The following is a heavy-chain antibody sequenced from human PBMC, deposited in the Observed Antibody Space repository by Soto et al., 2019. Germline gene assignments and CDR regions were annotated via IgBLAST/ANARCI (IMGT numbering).Heavy chain of an antibody. Sequence: GGSLRLSCVASGFTFENYAMHWVRQAPGKGLEWVSGISWHSGNLGYADSVRGRFTISRDNAKNSLYLQMNSLRPEDTGLYYCAKDKVYSNYEHYFDYWGQGTLVTVSS. CDR3: AKDKVYSNYEHYFDY. V-gene: IGHV3-9*01. J-gene: IGHJ4*02. CDR1: GFTFENYA. CDR2: ISWHSGNL. D-gene: IGHD4-4*01.